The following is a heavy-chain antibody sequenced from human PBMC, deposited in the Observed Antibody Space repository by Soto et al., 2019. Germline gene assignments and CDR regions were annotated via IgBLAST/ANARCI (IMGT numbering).Heavy chain of an antibody. J-gene: IGHJ4*02. CDR1: GFTFSSYA. V-gene: IGHV3-23*01. D-gene: IGHD2-2*01. Sequence: PGGSLRLSCAASGFTFSSYAMSWVRQAPGKGLEWVSAISGSGGSTYYADSVKGRFTISRDNSKNTLYLQMNSLRAEDTAVYYCASARYCISTSCDTFDYWGQGTLVTVSS. CDR3: ASARYCISTSCDTFDY. CDR2: ISGSGGST.